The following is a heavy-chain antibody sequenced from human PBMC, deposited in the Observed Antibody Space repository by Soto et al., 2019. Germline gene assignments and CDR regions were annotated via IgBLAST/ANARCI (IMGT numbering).Heavy chain of an antibody. Sequence: PGGSLRLSCAASGFTFSSYGMHWVRQAPGKGLEWVAVIWYDGSNKYYADSVKGRFTISRDNSKNTLYLQMNSLRAEDTAVYYCARNPGYSSSSSPPLYYYYYYMDVWGKGTTVTVSS. CDR1: GFTFSSYG. V-gene: IGHV3-33*01. CDR3: ARNPGYSSSSSPPLYYYYYYMDV. D-gene: IGHD6-6*01. J-gene: IGHJ6*03. CDR2: IWYDGSNK.